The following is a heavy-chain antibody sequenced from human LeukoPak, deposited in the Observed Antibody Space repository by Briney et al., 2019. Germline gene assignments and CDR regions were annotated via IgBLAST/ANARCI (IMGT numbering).Heavy chain of an antibody. J-gene: IGHJ4*02. D-gene: IGHD3-10*01. Sequence: SETLSLTCAVSGASVSGSSYYWGWIRQPPGKGLEWIGSIYYSGSTYYNPSLKSRVTISVDTSKNQFSLKLSSVTAADTAVYYCARLIHPSYGSGSYFDYWGQGTLVTVSS. V-gene: IGHV4-39*01. CDR1: GASVSGSSYY. CDR3: ARLIHPSYGSGSYFDY. CDR2: IYYSGST.